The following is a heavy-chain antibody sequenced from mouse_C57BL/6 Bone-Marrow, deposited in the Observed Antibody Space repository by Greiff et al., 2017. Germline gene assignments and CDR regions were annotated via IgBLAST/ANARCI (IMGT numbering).Heavy chain of an antibody. J-gene: IGHJ4*01. V-gene: IGHV14-4*01. CDR3: TTSPYFAMDY. CDR2: IDPENGDT. Sequence: VQLQPSGAELVRPGASVKLSCTASGFNIKDDYMHWVKQRPEQGLEWIGWIDPENGDTEYASKFQGKATITADPSSNTAYLQLSSLTSEDTAVYYCTTSPYFAMDYWGQGTSVTVSS. CDR1: GFNIKDDY.